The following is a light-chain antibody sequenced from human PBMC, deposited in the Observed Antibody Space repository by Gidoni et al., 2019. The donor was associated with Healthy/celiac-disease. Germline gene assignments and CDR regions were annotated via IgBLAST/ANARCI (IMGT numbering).Light chain of an antibody. CDR1: QRISSW. J-gene: IGKJ4*02. CDR3: QQYNSYSAT. Sequence: DIHVTQSPSTLSASVGDRVTITCRASQRISSWLAWYQQKPGKAPKLLIYKASSLESGVPSRFSGSGSGTEFTLTIISLQPDDFATYYCQQYNSYSATFXGXTKVEIK. CDR2: KAS. V-gene: IGKV1-5*03.